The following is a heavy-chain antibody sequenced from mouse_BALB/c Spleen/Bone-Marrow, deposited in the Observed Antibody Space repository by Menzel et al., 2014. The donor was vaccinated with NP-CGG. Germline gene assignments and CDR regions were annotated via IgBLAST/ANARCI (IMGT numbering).Heavy chain of an antibody. J-gene: IGHJ4*01. Sequence: EVQVVESGPSLVKPSQTLSLTCSVTGDSITSGYWNWIRKFPGNKLENMGYISYSGSTYYNPSIKSRISITRDTSKNLYYLQLNSVTTKNTATYYCARSGSAGYHYYAMDYWGQGTSVTVSS. CDR3: ARSGSAGYHYYAMDY. D-gene: IGHD3-1*01. V-gene: IGHV3-8*02. CDR2: ISYSGST. CDR1: GDSITSGY.